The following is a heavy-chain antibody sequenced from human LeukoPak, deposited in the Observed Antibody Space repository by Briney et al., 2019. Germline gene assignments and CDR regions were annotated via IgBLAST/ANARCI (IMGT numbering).Heavy chain of an antibody. D-gene: IGHD3-10*02. CDR1: GFTFSTYA. J-gene: IGHJ5*02. CDR3: VKDYYVA. Sequence: PGGSLRLSCAASGFTFSTYAMSWVRQAPGKGLDWVSTIPGSGGITYYADSVKGRFTISRANSKNTVYLQMNSLRAEDTAVYYCVKDYYVAWGQGTLVTVSS. V-gene: IGHV3-23*01. CDR2: IPGSGGIT.